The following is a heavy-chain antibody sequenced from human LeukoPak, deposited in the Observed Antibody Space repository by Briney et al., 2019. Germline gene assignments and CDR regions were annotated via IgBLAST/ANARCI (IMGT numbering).Heavy chain of an antibody. CDR2: INHSGST. CDR1: GGSFSGYY. Sequence: PSETLSLTCAVYGGSFSGYYWSWIRQPPGKGLEWIGEINHSGSTNYNPSLKSRVTISVDTSKNQFSLKLSSVTAADTAVYHCASSITGGYSYGLDYWGQGTLVTVSS. V-gene: IGHV4-34*01. J-gene: IGHJ4*02. D-gene: IGHD5-18*01. CDR3: ASSITGGYSYGLDY.